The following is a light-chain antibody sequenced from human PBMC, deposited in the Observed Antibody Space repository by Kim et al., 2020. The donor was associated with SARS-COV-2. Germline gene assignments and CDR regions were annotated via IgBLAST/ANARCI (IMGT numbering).Light chain of an antibody. CDR1: SSDVGSYQL. Sequence: QSALTQPASVSGSPGQTITISCTGTSSDVGSYQLVSWYQQHPGKAPKLMIYEVSERPSGISNRFSGSKSDNTASLTISDLQADDEADYYCCSYAGSSIVVFGGGTKVTVL. J-gene: IGLJ2*01. V-gene: IGLV2-23*02. CDR2: EVS. CDR3: CSYAGSSIVV.